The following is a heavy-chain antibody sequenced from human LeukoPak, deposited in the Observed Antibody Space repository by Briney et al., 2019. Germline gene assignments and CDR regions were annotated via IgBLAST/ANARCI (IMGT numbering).Heavy chain of an antibody. V-gene: IGHV1-18*01. D-gene: IGHD3-22*01. J-gene: IGHJ4*02. CDR3: ARAEYYYDSSGFLWSDY. CDR2: ISAYNGNT. CDR1: GYTFTSYG. Sequence: ASVKVSCKASGYTFTSYGISWVQQAPGQGLEWMGWISAYNGNTNYAQKLQGRVTMTTDTSTSTAYMELRSLRSDDTAVYYCARAEYYYDSSGFLWSDYWGQGTLVTVSS.